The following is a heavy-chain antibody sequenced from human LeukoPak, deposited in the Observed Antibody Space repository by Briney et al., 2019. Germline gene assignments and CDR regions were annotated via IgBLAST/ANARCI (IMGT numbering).Heavy chain of an antibody. Sequence: GGSLRLSCAASGFTFSSYSMNWVRQAPGKGLEWVSYISSSSSTIYYADSVKGRFTISRDNAKNSLYLQMNSLRAEDTAVYYCARQPPRRYYDSSGYHFDYRGQGTLVTVSS. CDR1: GFTFSSYS. CDR3: ARQPPRRYYDSSGYHFDY. CDR2: ISSSSSTI. D-gene: IGHD3-22*01. V-gene: IGHV3-48*01. J-gene: IGHJ4*02.